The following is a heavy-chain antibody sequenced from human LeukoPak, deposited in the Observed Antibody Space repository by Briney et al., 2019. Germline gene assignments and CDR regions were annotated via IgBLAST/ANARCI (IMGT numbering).Heavy chain of an antibody. CDR2: INPNSGGT. CDR3: ARDSIAVAGTIDY. J-gene: IGHJ4*01. D-gene: IGHD6-19*01. Sequence: ASVKVSCKTSGYTFTGYYMHWVRQAPGQGLEWMGRINPNSGGTNYVQKLQGRVTMTTDTSTTTAYMELRSLRSDDTAIYYCARDSIAVAGTIDYWGQGTQVTVS. CDR1: GYTFTGYY. V-gene: IGHV1-2*06.